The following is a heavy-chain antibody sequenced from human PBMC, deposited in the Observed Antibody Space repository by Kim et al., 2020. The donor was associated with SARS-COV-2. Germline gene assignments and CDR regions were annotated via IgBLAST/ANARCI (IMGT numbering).Heavy chain of an antibody. CDR1: GDSVTRGGYC. CDR2: VYYSGSP. Sequence: SETLSLTCSVSGDSVTRGGYCWNWIRQVPGRGLEWIGSVYYSGSPNHNPPLRSRLALSLDTSKNQFSLRLSFVTAADTAVYYCARAVSAFGDGYNPIFDSWGRGTLVTVSS. J-gene: IGHJ4*02. CDR3: ARAVSAFGDGYNPIFDS. D-gene: IGHD3-16*01. V-gene: IGHV4-31*03.